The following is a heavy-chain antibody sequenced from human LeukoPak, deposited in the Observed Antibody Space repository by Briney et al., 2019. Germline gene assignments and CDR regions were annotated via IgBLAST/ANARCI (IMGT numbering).Heavy chain of an antibody. Sequence: GGSLRLSCAASGFTFSGSAMHWVRQASGKGLEWVGRIRSEANSYATAYAASVKGRFTISRDDSKNTAYLQMNSLKTEDTAVYYCTRQYFRGYSYGSDAFDIWGQGTMVTVSS. V-gene: IGHV3-73*01. D-gene: IGHD5-18*01. CDR2: IRSEANSYAT. CDR3: TRQYFRGYSYGSDAFDI. J-gene: IGHJ3*02. CDR1: GFTFSGSA.